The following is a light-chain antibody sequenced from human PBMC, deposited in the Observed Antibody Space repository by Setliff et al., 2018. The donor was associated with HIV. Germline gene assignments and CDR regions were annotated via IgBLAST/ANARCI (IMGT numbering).Light chain of an antibody. J-gene: IGLJ1*01. Sequence: QSALTQPASVSGSPGQSITISCTGTSSDVGGYNYVSWYQQHPGKAPKLMIYEVSNRPSGVSDRFSGSKSGNTASLTISGLQTEDEADYYCCSYTSSTTLVFGTGTKV. CDR2: EVS. CDR1: SSDVGGYNY. V-gene: IGLV2-14*01. CDR3: CSYTSSTTLV.